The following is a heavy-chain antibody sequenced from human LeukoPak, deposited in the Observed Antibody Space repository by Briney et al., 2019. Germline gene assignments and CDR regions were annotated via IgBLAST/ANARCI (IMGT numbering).Heavy chain of an antibody. Sequence: GGSLRLSCAASGFTFSSYSMNWVRQAPGKGLEWVSSITSTSSYIYYADSVKGRFTISRDNAKNSLYLQMNSLRAEDTALYFCARDPYSGNYGNYYYYYMDVWGKGTTVTISS. CDR3: ARDPYSGNYGNYYYYYMDV. D-gene: IGHD1-26*01. V-gene: IGHV3-21*01. CDR1: GFTFSSYS. J-gene: IGHJ6*03. CDR2: ITSTSSYI.